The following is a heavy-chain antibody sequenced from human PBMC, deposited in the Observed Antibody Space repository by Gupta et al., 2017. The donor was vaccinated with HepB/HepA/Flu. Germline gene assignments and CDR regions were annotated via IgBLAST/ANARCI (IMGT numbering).Heavy chain of an antibody. Sequence: EVPLLASGGDLVQPGGSVRLSCAVSEFTIGGNAMSWVRQAPGKGLEWVSGSGRDMRQHYTGSVRGRFTISRENSGNRVYLQMNSLRVEDSAGYYCAKDLWFWSGMDVWGKGTTVTVSS. J-gene: IGHJ6*03. V-gene: IGHV3-23*01. CDR3: AKDLWFWSGMDV. CDR1: EFTIGGNA. CDR2: SGRDMRQ. D-gene: IGHD3-3*01.